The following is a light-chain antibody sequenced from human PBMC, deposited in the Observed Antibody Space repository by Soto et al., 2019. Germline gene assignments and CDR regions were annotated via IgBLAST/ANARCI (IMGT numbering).Light chain of an antibody. CDR3: CSYAGSSTSLV. CDR1: SSDVGSYDL. CDR2: EVS. J-gene: IGLJ1*01. V-gene: IGLV2-23*02. Sequence: QSVLTQPASVSGSPGQSITISCTGTSSDVGSYDLVSWYQQHPGKAPKLMIYEVSKRPSGVSNRFSGSKSANTASLTISGLQAEDEADYYCCSYAGSSTSLVFGTGTKGTVL.